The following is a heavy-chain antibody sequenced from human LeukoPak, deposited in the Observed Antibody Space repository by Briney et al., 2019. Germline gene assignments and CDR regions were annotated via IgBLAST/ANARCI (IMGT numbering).Heavy chain of an antibody. CDR3: TTVETAEPARYGEYTGFDY. V-gene: IGHV3-15*01. CDR1: GFTLSNVW. J-gene: IGHJ4*02. D-gene: IGHD4-17*01. Sequence: PGGSLRLSCAASGFTLSNVWMSWVRQAPGKGLEWVGRIKSKSDGGTTDYAAPVKGRFTISRDDSENTLYLQMNSLKNEDTAVYYCTTVETAEPARYGEYTGFDYWGQGTLVTVSS. CDR2: IKSKSDGGTT.